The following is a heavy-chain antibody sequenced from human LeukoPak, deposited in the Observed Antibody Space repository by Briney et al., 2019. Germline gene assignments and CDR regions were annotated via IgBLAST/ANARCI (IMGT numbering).Heavy chain of an antibody. CDR2: IYYSGST. CDR1: GGSISSYY. V-gene: IGHV4-59*08. CDR3: ARRSVPVPLLFSDIVVVPAAGGHAFDI. J-gene: IGHJ3*02. Sequence: SETLSLTCTVSGGSISSYYWSWIRQPPGKGLEWIGYIYYSGSTNYNPSLKSRVTISVDTSKNQFSLKLSSVTAADTAVYYCARRSVPVPLLFSDIVVVPAAGGHAFDIWGQGTMVTVSS. D-gene: IGHD2-2*01.